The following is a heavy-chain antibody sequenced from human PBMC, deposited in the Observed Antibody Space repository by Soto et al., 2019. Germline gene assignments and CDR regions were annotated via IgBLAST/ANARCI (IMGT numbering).Heavy chain of an antibody. D-gene: IGHD3-9*01. V-gene: IGHV4-38-2*02. CDR3: AREGYDLLTTSLDVFFDC. Sequence: SETLSLTCTIFDYSISNDFYWGWIRQPPGKGLEWIGTIYHSGTTYYTPSLKSRVTISVDTSKKQFSLGLSSVTAADTAVYYCAREGYDLLTTSLDVFFDCWRLGTMVTASS. J-gene: IGHJ4*02. CDR1: DYSISNDFY. CDR2: IYHSGTT.